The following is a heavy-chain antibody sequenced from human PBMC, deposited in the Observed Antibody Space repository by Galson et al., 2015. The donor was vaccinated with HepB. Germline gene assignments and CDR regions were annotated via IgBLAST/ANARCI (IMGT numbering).Heavy chain of an antibody. J-gene: IGHJ4*02. V-gene: IGHV3-33*06. Sequence: SLRLSCAASGFTFSSYGMHWVRQAPGKGLEWVAVIWYDGSNKYYADSVKGRFTISRDNSRNTLYLQMSSLRAEDTAVYYCAKAYTASGTFVDYWGQGTLVTVSS. D-gene: IGHD4-11*01. CDR1: GFTFSSYG. CDR3: AKAYTASGTFVDY. CDR2: IWYDGSNK.